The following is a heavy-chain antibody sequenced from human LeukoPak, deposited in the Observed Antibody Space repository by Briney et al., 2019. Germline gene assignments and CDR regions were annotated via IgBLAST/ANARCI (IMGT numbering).Heavy chain of an antibody. CDR2: INPNSGGT. D-gene: IGHD3-22*01. V-gene: IGHV1-2*02. CDR1: GYTFTGYY. CDR3: ARNDYDSSGYSWFDP. J-gene: IGHJ5*02. Sequence: ASVKVSCKASGYTFTGYYMHWVRQAPGQGLEWMGWINPNSGGTNYAQKFQGRVTMTRDTSISTAYMELSRLRSDDTAVYYCARNDYDSSGYSWFDPWGQGTLVTVSS.